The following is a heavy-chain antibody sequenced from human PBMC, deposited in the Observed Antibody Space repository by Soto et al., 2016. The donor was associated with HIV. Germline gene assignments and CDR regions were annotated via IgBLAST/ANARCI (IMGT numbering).Heavy chain of an antibody. Sequence: QVQLQQWGAGLLKPSETLSLNCAVYDGSFSGYYWSWIRQPPEKGLEWIGEINHSGSTNYNPSLKSRVTISVDTSKNQFSLKLSSVTAADTAVYYCARERTGTPLGTRYYFDYVGPGNPWSPXPQ. CDR2: INHSGST. J-gene: IGHJ4*02. V-gene: IGHV4-34*01. CDR3: ARERTGTPLGTRYYFDY. CDR1: DGSFSGYY. D-gene: IGHD1-1*01.